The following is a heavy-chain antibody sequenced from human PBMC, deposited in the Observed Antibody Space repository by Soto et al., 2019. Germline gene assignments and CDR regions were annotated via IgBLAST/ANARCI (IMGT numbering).Heavy chain of an antibody. CDR2: INRDGGER. Sequence: SCAASGFSFSNYWMAWVRQAPGKGLEWVANINRDGGERYHADSVRGRFTIFRDNSENSLYLQMNRLRAEDTAVYYCARDATFCLDCWGRGTLVTVSS. CDR3: ARDATFCLDC. J-gene: IGHJ4*02. D-gene: IGHD3-16*01. CDR1: GFSFSNYW. V-gene: IGHV3-7*03.